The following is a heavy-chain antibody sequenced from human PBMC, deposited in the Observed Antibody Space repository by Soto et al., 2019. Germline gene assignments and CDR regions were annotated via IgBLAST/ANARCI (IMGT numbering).Heavy chain of an antibody. Sequence: ASVKVSCKASGYTFISNYMHWVRQAPGQGLEWMGWISAYNGNTKYAQKLQGRVTMTTDTSTSTAYMELRSLRSDDTAVYYCAREPNYFDYWGQGTLVTVSS. V-gene: IGHV1-18*04. CDR1: GYTFISNY. J-gene: IGHJ4*02. CDR3: AREPNYFDY. CDR2: ISAYNGNT.